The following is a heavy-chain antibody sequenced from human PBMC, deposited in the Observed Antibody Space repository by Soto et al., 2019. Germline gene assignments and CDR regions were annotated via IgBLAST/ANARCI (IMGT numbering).Heavy chain of an antibody. CDR3: AKGFGVVVAATPHEYFQH. CDR1: GFTFSSYA. J-gene: IGHJ1*01. Sequence: GGSLRLSCAASGFTFSSYAMSWVRQAPGKGLEWVSAISGSGGSTYYADSVKGRFTISSDNSKNTLYLQMNSLRAEDTAVYYCAKGFGVVVAATPHEYFQHWGQGTLVTVSS. CDR2: ISGSGGST. D-gene: IGHD2-15*01. V-gene: IGHV3-23*01.